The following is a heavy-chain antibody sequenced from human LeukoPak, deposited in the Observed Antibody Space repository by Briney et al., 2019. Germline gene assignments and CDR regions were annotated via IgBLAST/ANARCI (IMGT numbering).Heavy chain of an antibody. D-gene: IGHD3-22*01. V-gene: IGHV3-30*18. Sequence: GGSLRLSCAASGFTFSSYGMHWVRQAPGEGLEWVAVISYDGSNKYHADSVKGRFTISRDNSKNTLYLQMNSLRAEDTAVYYCANYGPYYYDSSRYYYGMDVWGQGTTVTVSS. J-gene: IGHJ6*02. CDR3: ANYGPYYYDSSRYYYGMDV. CDR2: ISYDGSNK. CDR1: GFTFSSYG.